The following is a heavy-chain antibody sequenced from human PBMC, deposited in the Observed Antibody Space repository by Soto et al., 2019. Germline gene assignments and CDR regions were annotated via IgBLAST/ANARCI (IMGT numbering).Heavy chain of an antibody. V-gene: IGHV4-31*03. D-gene: IGHD5-18*01. Sequence: QVQLQESGPGLVKPSQTLSLTCTVSGGSISSGGYYWSWIRQHPGKGLEWIGYIYYSGRTYYNPSLKSRVTISVKTSKNQYSLKLSSVTAADTAVYYCAREPVTAMATFDYWGQGTLVTVSS. CDR3: AREPVTAMATFDY. CDR1: GGSISSGGYY. J-gene: IGHJ4*02. CDR2: IYYSGRT.